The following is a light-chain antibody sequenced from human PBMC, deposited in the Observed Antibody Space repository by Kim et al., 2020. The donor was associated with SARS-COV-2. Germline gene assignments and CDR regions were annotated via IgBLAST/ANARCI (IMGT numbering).Light chain of an antibody. CDR1: SSNIGSNT. V-gene: IGLV1-44*01. J-gene: IGLJ7*01. Sequence: QSVLTQPPSASGTPGQRVSISCSGSSSNIGSNTVNWYQQLPAAAPKLLIHDNNQRHSGVPDRCSGSESCTSASLAISGLHSDDEADYYCASWNDGLNGRVVFGGGTQVTVL. CDR3: ASWNDGLNGRVV. CDR2: DNN.